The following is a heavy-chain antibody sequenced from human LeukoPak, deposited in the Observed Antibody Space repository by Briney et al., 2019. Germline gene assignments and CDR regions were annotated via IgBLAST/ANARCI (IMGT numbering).Heavy chain of an antibody. V-gene: IGHV1-2*02. Sequence: GASVKVSCKASGYTFTGYYMHWVRQAPGQGLEWMGWINPNSGGTNYAQKFQGRVTMTRDTSISTAYMELRSLRSDDTAVYYCARESGSYSPYNWFDPWGQGTLVTVSS. D-gene: IGHD1-26*01. J-gene: IGHJ5*02. CDR1: GYTFTGYY. CDR3: ARESGSYSPYNWFDP. CDR2: INPNSGGT.